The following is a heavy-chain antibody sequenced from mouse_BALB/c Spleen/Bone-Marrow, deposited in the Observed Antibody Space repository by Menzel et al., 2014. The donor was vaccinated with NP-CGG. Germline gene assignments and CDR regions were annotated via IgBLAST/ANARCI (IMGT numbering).Heavy chain of an antibody. Sequence: QVQLQQSGAELVRPGTSVKVSCKASGYAFTNYLIEWVKQRPGQGLEWIGVINPRSGGTNYNEKFKGKATLTADKSSSTAYMQLSSLTSDDSAVYFCARSRYGKGAMDYWGQGTSVTVSS. CDR1: GYAFTNYL. CDR2: INPRSGGT. CDR3: ARSRYGKGAMDY. D-gene: IGHD2-10*02. J-gene: IGHJ4*01. V-gene: IGHV1-54*01.